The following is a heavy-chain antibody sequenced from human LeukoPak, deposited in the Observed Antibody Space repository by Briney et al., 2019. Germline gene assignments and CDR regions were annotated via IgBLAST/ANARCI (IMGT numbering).Heavy chain of an antibody. V-gene: IGHV3-23*01. Sequence: GGSLRLSCAASDFTFTSYGMSWVRQAPGKGLEWVSAISGSGGSTYYADSVKGRFTISRDNSKNTLYLRMNSLRVEDTAVYYCAKEKTTRSALGFDYWGQGTLVTVSS. CDR2: ISGSGGST. D-gene: IGHD4-17*01. J-gene: IGHJ4*02. CDR3: AKEKTTRSALGFDY. CDR1: DFTFTSYG.